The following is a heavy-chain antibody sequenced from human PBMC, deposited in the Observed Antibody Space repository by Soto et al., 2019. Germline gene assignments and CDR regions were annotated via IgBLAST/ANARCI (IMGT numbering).Heavy chain of an antibody. V-gene: IGHV2-5*02. Sequence: QITLKESGPTLVKSTQTLTLTCTFSGFSLSTSGVGVGWIRQPPGKALEWLALIYWDDDNRYSPSLKSRLTDTKDPSKNQVVLTVTNMHPVDTATYFCAHTQHGLPLLYDSWGQGILVTVSS. J-gene: IGHJ4*02. CDR1: GFSLSTSGVG. CDR2: IYWDDDN. CDR3: AHTQHGLPLLYDS.